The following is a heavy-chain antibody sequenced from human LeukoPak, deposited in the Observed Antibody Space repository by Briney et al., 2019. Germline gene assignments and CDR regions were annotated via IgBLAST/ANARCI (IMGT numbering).Heavy chain of an antibody. J-gene: IGHJ5*02. CDR3: ATDLLGLCSSTGCYDNWLDP. Sequence: GGSLRLSCAASGFIFSNARMTWVRQAPGKGLEWVGRIKSKTDGGTIDYAAPVKGRFTISRDDSKDTLYLQMNSLKTEDTAVYYCATDLLGLCSSTGCYDNWLDPWGQGTLVTVSS. CDR2: IKSKTDGGTI. V-gene: IGHV3-15*01. D-gene: IGHD2-2*01. CDR1: GFIFSNAR.